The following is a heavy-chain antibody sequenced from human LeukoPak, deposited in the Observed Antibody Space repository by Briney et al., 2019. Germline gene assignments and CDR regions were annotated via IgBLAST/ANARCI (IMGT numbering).Heavy chain of an antibody. V-gene: IGHV4-30-4*01. Sequence: SETLSLTCTVSGGSISSGDYYWSWIRQPPGKGLQWIGYIYYSGSTYYNPSLKSRVTISVDTSKNQFSLKLSSVTAADTAVYYCARGAGIVVVTHFDYWGQGTLVTVSS. CDR3: ARGAGIVVVTHFDY. D-gene: IGHD3-22*01. CDR2: IYYSGST. J-gene: IGHJ4*02. CDR1: GGSISSGDYY.